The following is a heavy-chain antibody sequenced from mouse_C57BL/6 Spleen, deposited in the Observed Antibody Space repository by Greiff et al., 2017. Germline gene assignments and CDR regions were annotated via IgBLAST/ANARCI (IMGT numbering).Heavy chain of an antibody. J-gene: IGHJ3*01. Sequence: EVNLVESGGGLVQPKGSLKLSCAASGFTFNTYAMHWVRQAPGKGLEWVARIRSKSSNYATYYADSVKDRFTISRDDSQSMLYLQMNNRKTEDTAMYYCVREGDYYGSSYAWFAYWGQGTLVTVSA. D-gene: IGHD1-1*01. V-gene: IGHV10-3*01. CDR1: GFTFNTYA. CDR2: IRSKSSNYAT. CDR3: VREGDYYGSSYAWFAY.